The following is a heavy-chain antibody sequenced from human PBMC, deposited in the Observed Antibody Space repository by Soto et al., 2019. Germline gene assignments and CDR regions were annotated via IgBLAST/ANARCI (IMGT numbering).Heavy chain of an antibody. CDR3: ARGLTYYYDSSGYYSNWFDP. Sequence: QVQLVESGGSVVQPGRSLRLSCAASGFTFSRYAMHWVRQAPGKGLEWVAVISYDGSNKYYADSVKGRFTISRDNSKNTLYLQMNSLRAEDTALYYCARGLTYYYDSSGYYSNWFDPWGQGTLVTVSS. D-gene: IGHD3-22*01. J-gene: IGHJ5*02. CDR2: ISYDGSNK. CDR1: GFTFSRYA. V-gene: IGHV3-30-3*01.